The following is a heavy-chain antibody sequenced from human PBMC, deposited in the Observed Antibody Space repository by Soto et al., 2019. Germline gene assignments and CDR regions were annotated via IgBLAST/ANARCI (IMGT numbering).Heavy chain of an antibody. CDR3: ARVAGSYYHHPFFDY. V-gene: IGHV1-69*13. D-gene: IGHD1-26*01. CDR2: VIPIFGTA. Sequence: SVKVSCKASGGTFSSYAISWVRQAPGQGLEWMGGVIPIFGTANYAQKFRGRVTITADESTSTAYMELSSLRSEDTAVYYCARVAGSYYHHPFFDYWGQGTLVTVSS. J-gene: IGHJ4*02. CDR1: GGTFSSYA.